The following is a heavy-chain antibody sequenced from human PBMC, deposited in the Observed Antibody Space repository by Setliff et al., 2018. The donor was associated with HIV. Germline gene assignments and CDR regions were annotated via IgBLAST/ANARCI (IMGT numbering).Heavy chain of an antibody. J-gene: IGHJ4*02. CDR1: GFTFSNYA. Sequence: PGGSLRLSCAASGFTFSNYAMNWVRQAPGKGLEWVSYISSSGSPIHYADSVRGRFTISRDNSKNTLYLQMNSLRGEDTAVYYCARGDFGYSYGPNDYWGQGTLVTVSS. CDR3: ARGDFGYSYGPNDY. CDR2: ISSSGSPI. V-gene: IGHV3-48*01. D-gene: IGHD5-18*01.